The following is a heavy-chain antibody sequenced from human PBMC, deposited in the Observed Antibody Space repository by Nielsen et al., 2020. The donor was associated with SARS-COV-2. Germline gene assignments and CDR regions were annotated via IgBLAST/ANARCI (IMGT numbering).Heavy chain of an antibody. CDR1: GGSFTNYH. D-gene: IGHD4-17*01. CDR3: ANKKLDYGLPFAY. CDR2: INHSGST. V-gene: IGHV4-34*01. Sequence: SETLSLTCAVYGGSFTNYHWAWVRQPPEKGLEWIGEINHSGSTNYNLSLMGRVTMSVDTSKNQFSLKLSSVTAADTAVYYCANKKLDYGLPFAYWGQGTLVTVSS. J-gene: IGHJ4*02.